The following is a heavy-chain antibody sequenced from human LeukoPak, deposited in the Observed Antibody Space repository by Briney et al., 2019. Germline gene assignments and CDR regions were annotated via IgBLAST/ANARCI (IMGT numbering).Heavy chain of an antibody. V-gene: IGHV3-66*01. CDR3: ARGGARYYGDYNPPFDY. D-gene: IGHD4-17*01. J-gene: IGHJ4*02. CDR2: IYTGGST. CDR1: VFTVSTKY. Sequence: PGGSLRLSCAASVFTVSTKYMNWVRQAPGKGLEWVSVIYTGGSTNYADSVKGRFTISRDNSKNTLYLQINSLRAEDTAVYYCARGGARYYGDYNPPFDYWGQGTLVTVSS.